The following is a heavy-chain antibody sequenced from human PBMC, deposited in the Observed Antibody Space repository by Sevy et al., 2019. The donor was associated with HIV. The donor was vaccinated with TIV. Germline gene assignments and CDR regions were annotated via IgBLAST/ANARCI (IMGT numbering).Heavy chain of an antibody. Sequence: ASVKGSCKASGYTFINYEINWVRQATGQGLEWMGWMNPNSGNTGYAQKFQSRGTMTRDTSINTAYLELRSMRSEDTDVYYCERDGQRPYYHGSGHMGYWGQGTLVTVSS. CDR3: ERDGQRPYYHGSGHMGY. CDR2: MNPNSGNT. J-gene: IGHJ4*02. V-gene: IGHV1-8*01. D-gene: IGHD3-10*01. CDR1: GYTFINYE.